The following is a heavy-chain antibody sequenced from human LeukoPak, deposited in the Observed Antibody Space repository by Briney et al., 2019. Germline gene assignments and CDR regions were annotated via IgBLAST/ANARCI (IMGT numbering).Heavy chain of an antibody. CDR3: ARKGYSGYESSWFDS. CDR1: GYNFTNYW. CDR2: IYPGDSDT. D-gene: IGHD5-12*01. Sequence: GESLEISCKGFGYNFTNYWIAWVRQMPGKGLEWMGFIYPGDSDTRYRPSFQGQVTISADKSISTAYLQWSSLKAADSATYYCARKGYSGYESSWFDSWGQGTLVTVSS. J-gene: IGHJ5*01. V-gene: IGHV5-51*01.